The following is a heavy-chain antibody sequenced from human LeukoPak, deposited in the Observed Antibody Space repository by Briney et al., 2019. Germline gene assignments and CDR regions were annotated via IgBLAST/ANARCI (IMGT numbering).Heavy chain of an antibody. Sequence: SETLSLTCTVSGGSISSSSYYWGWIRQPPGKGLEWLGSIYYSGSTYYNPSLKSRVTISVDTSKNQFSLKLSSVTAADTGVYYCARQNEEQLIFDYWGQGTLVTVSS. D-gene: IGHD6-13*01. J-gene: IGHJ4*02. CDR1: GGSISSSSYY. CDR3: ARQNEEQLIFDY. V-gene: IGHV4-39*01. CDR2: IYYSGST.